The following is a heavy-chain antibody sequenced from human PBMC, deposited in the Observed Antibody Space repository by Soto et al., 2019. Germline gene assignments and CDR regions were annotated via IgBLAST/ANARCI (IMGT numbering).Heavy chain of an antibody. CDR3: AKDRVHYYGSGSYYSD. V-gene: IGHV3-9*01. J-gene: IGHJ4*02. CDR2: ISWNSGNI. Sequence: EVQLVESGGGLVQPGRSLRLSCAASGFTFDDYAMHWVRQAPGKGLEWVSGISWNSGNIAYADSVKGRFTISRDNAENSLYLQMTSLRAEDTALCFCAKDRVHYYGSGSYYSDWGQGTLVTVSS. CDR1: GFTFDDYA. D-gene: IGHD3-10*01.